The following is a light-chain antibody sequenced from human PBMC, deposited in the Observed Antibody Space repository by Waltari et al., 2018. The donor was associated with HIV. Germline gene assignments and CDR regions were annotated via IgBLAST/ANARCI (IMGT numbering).Light chain of an antibody. J-gene: IGLJ3*02. CDR2: DVN. CDR3: SSYASSSALL. CDR1: STDIGGFSY. Sequence: QSALTQPASVSGSPGQSITISCTGPSTDIGGFSYVSWYQQHPGKAPKLIISDVNARPSGISDRFSGSKSGNTASLTISGLQPEDEAYYHCSSYASSSALLFGGGTKLTVV. V-gene: IGLV2-14*03.